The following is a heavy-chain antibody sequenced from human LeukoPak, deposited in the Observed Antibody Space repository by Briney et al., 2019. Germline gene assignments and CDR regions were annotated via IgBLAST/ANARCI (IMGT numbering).Heavy chain of an antibody. V-gene: IGHV1-2*02. Sequence: ASVNVSCKASGYTFTGDYIYWVRQAPGQGLEWMGWINPNNGGTKYAQKFQGRVTMTRDTSISTAYMELRRLTSDDTAVYYCTRPLAGDGTAAAQFASWGQGTLVTVSS. CDR1: GYTFTGDY. D-gene: IGHD6-13*01. CDR2: INPNNGGT. CDR3: TRPLAGDGTAAAQFAS. J-gene: IGHJ4*02.